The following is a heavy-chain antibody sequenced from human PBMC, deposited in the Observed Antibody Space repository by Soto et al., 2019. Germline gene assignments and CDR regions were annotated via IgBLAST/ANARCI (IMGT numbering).Heavy chain of an antibody. CDR2: INQDGSEK. CDR1: GFTFRTYW. Sequence: EVQLVESGGGLVQPGGSLRLSCGASGFTFRTYWLSWVRQVPGKGLEWVANINQDGSEKNYVDSVKGRFTIYRDNAKNSLYLQMSSLRAADTALYYCARDGSTSWYSYDYHGMDVWGQGTTVTVSS. V-gene: IGHV3-7*05. CDR3: ARDGSTSWYSYDYHGMDV. D-gene: IGHD5-18*01. J-gene: IGHJ6*02.